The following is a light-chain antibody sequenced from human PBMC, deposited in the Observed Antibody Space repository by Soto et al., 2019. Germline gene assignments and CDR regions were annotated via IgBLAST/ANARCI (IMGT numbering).Light chain of an antibody. V-gene: IGKV3-15*01. CDR2: DAS. CDR3: QQYNNWPLT. CDR1: QSVSSN. Sequence: EKVMTQSPATLSVSPVERATLSCRASQSVSSNLAWYQQKPGQAPRLLIYDASTRATGIPARFSGSGSGTEFTLTISSLQSEDFAVYYCQQYNNWPLTFGGGTKVDIK. J-gene: IGKJ4*01.